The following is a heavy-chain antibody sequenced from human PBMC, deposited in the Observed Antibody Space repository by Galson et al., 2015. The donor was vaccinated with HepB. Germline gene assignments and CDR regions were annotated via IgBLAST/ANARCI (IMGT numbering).Heavy chain of an antibody. CDR3: ARGSEGGVARGVITSRYYYYGMDV. J-gene: IGHJ6*02. CDR2: IIPLFDTV. V-gene: IGHV1-69*13. CDR1: GGIFSKYA. Sequence: SVKVSCKASGGIFSKYAISWVRQAPGQGLEWMGGIIPLFDTVSYAQKFQDRVTITADESTSTAYMELNSLRSEDTATYYCARGSEGGVARGVITSRYYYYGMDVWGQGTTVTVSS. D-gene: IGHD3-10*01.